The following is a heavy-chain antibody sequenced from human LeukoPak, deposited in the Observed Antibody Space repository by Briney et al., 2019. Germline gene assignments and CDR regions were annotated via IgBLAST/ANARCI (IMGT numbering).Heavy chain of an antibody. CDR2: INSDGSST. CDR3: AREEQGYYYDSSGLY. CDR1: GFTFSSYW. D-gene: IGHD3-22*01. Sequence: PGGSLRLSCAASGFTFSSYWMHWVRQAPGKGPVWVSRINSDGSSTSYADSVKGRFTISRDNAKNTLYLQMNSLRAEDTAVYYCAREEQGYYYDSSGLYWGQGTLVTVSS. V-gene: IGHV3-74*01. J-gene: IGHJ4*02.